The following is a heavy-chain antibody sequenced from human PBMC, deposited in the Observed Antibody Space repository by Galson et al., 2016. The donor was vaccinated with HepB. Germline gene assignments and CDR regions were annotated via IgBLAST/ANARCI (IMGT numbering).Heavy chain of an antibody. CDR2: IYYSGSA. CDR1: GGSLSSYY. V-gene: IGHV4-59*01. Sequence: LTCTVSGGSLSSYYWSWIRQPPGKGLEWIGYIYYSGSANYNPSLKSRVTLSIDTSKNQFSLKLSSVTAADTAMYYCARSPSMIRGVILDSWGQGTLVTVSS. CDR3: ARSPSMIRGVILDS. D-gene: IGHD3-10*01. J-gene: IGHJ4*02.